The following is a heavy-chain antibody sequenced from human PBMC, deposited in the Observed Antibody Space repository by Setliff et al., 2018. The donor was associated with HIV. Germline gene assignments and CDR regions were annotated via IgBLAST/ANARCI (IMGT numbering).Heavy chain of an antibody. CDR3: ARTVGLPDWYFDL. CDR2: ISTSGST. CDR1: NGSISGSY. J-gene: IGHJ2*01. V-gene: IGHV4-4*08. D-gene: IGHD1-26*01. Sequence: PSETLSLTCTVSNGSISGSYWSYIRQPPGKGLEWIGHISTSGSTNHNPSLKSRVTISLDTSKNQFSLKLTSVTAADTAVYYCARTVGLPDWYFDLWGRGTLVTVSS.